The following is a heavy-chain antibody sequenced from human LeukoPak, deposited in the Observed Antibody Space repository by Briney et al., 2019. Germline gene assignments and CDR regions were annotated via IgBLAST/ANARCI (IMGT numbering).Heavy chain of an antibody. V-gene: IGHV1-8*01. D-gene: IGHD6-13*01. CDR1: GYSFTSYW. Sequence: GESLTLSCKGSGYSFTSYWIGWVRQAPGQGLEWMGWMNPNSGNTGYAQKFQGGVTMTRNTSISTAYMELSSLRSEDTAVYYCARGGLTSGIAAAIWRWSWFGPRGQGTLVTVSS. J-gene: IGHJ5*02. CDR3: ARGGLTSGIAAAIWRWSWFGP. CDR2: MNPNSGNT.